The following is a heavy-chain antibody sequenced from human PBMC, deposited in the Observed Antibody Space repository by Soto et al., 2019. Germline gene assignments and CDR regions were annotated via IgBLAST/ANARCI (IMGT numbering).Heavy chain of an antibody. CDR2: IWYDGSNK. D-gene: IGHD6-13*01. Sequence: QVQLVESGGGVVQPGRSLRLSCAASGFTFSSYGMHWVRQAPGKGLEWVAVIWYDGSNKYYADSVKGRFTISRDNSKNTLYLQINSLRAEDTAVYYCARDGDSSSRLDYWGQGTLVTVSS. V-gene: IGHV3-33*01. J-gene: IGHJ4*02. CDR3: ARDGDSSSRLDY. CDR1: GFTFSSYG.